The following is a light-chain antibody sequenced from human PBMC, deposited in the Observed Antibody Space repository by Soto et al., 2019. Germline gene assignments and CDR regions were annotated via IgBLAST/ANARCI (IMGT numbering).Light chain of an antibody. CDR1: QSVSNNF. Sequence: EIVLTQSPATLYLSPGERATLSCSVIQSVSNNFLAWYQHRPGQAPRLLIYGPSTRATGIPDRFSGSGSGTDFTLTISRLEPEDFAVYYCQQYDSSPSWTFGQGTKVDIK. CDR3: QQYDSSPSWT. CDR2: GPS. J-gene: IGKJ1*01. V-gene: IGKV3-20*01.